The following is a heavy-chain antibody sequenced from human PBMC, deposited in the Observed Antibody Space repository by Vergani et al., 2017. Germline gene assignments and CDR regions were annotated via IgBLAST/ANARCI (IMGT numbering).Heavy chain of an antibody. CDR3: ARDRGETDYDFWSGYPGY. D-gene: IGHD3-3*01. CDR2: ISAYNGNT. CDR1: GYTFTSYG. V-gene: IGHV1-18*01. Sequence: QVQLVQSGAEVKKPGASVKVSCKASGYTFTSYGISWVRQAPGQGLEWMGWISAYNGNTNYAQKLQGRVTMTTDTSTSTAYMELRSLRSDDTAVYYCARDRGETDYDFWSGYPGYWGQGTLVTVSS. J-gene: IGHJ4*02.